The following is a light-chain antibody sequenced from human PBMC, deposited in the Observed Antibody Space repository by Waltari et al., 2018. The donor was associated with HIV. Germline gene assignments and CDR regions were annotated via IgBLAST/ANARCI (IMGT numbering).Light chain of an antibody. V-gene: IGLV2-23*02. CDR1: TSDVGSYPL. J-gene: IGLJ1*01. CDR2: EVS. CDR3: CSYVGWSTILYV. Sequence: QPALTHPASVSGSPGQSITISCTGTTSDVGSYPLVSWYQQHPGKAPKLMIYEVSTRPSGVSNRLSGSKSGNTASLTISGLQAEDEADYYCCSYVGWSTILYVFGTGTKVTGL.